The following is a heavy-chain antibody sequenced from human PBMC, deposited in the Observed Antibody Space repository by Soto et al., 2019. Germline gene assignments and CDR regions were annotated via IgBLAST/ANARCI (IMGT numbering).Heavy chain of an antibody. CDR1: GFTFRSYV. Sequence: QVQLVESGGGVVQPGTSLRVSCVGSGFTFRSYVIHWVRQAPGKGLEWVALTSYDGSDKYYGDSVRGRFTISRDNSRNTVDLQMASLRLEDTALYYCARWGPTGGLDVWGQGTLVSVSS. CDR2: TSYDGSDK. J-gene: IGHJ1*01. V-gene: IGHV3-30*19. D-gene: IGHD3-16*01. CDR3: ARWGPTGGLDV.